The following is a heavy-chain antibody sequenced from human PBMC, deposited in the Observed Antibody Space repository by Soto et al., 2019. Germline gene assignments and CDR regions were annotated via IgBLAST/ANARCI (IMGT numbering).Heavy chain of an antibody. CDR3: ARVGGGLASLGYYGMDV. J-gene: IGHJ6*02. CDR2: INPNSGGT. CDR1: GYTFIGYY. Sequence: GASVKVSCKASGYTFIGYYMHWVRQAPGQGLEWMGWINPNSGGTNYAQRFQGWVTMTRDRSISTAYMELSRLKSDDTAVYYCARVGGGLASLGYYGMDVWGQGTMVTVSS. V-gene: IGHV1-2*04. D-gene: IGHD3-10*01.